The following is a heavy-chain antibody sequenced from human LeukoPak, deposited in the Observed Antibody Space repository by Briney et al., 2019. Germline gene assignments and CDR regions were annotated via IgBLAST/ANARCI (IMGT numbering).Heavy chain of an antibody. D-gene: IGHD3-9*01. CDR1: GGSISSYY. CDR2: IYYSGST. J-gene: IGHJ4*02. CDR3: ARQEYDISTGYLPFDY. Sequence: SETLSLTCTVSGGSISSYYWSWIRQPPGKGLEWIGYIYYSGSTNYNPSLKSRVTISVDTSKNQFSLKLSSVTAADTAVYYCARQEYDISTGYLPFDYWGQGTLVTVSS. V-gene: IGHV4-59*08.